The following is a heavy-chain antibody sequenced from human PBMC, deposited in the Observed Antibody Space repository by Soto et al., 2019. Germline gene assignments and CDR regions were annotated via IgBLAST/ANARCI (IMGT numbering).Heavy chain of an antibody. D-gene: IGHD6-13*01. Sequence: GGSLRLSCAASGFTFSSYGMHWVRQAPGKGLEWVAVIWYDGSNKYHADSVKGRFTISRDNSKNTLYLQMNSLRAEDTAVYYCARDVTITAAGIDYWGQGTLVTVSS. V-gene: IGHV3-33*01. CDR3: ARDVTITAAGIDY. CDR1: GFTFSSYG. CDR2: IWYDGSNK. J-gene: IGHJ4*02.